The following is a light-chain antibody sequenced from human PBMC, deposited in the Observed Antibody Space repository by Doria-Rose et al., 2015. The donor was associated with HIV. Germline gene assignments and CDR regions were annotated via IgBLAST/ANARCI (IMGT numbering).Light chain of an antibody. CDR2: DGS. V-gene: IGKV3-20*01. Sequence: TQSPGTLSLSPGERAALSCRASQSFSSTYLAWYQQKPGQAPSLLIYDGSTRATGIPDRFSASGSGTDFTLTINRLEPEDFALYYCHQYGTSWTFGQGTEVEI. CDR1: QSFSSTY. J-gene: IGKJ1*01. CDR3: HQYGTSWT.